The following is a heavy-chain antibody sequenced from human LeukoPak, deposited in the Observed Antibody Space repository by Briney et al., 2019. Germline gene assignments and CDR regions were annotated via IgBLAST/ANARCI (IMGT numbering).Heavy chain of an antibody. CDR2: INPNDGDT. Sequence: ASVKVSCKAFGYTFTNYYMHWVRQAPGQGFEWMGWINPNDGDTNYAQKFQGRVTMTRDTSISTAHMEVSRLRSDDTAVYYCARANFLYCSSSTCLFDYWGRGTLVTVSS. CDR1: GYTFTNYY. V-gene: IGHV1-2*02. J-gene: IGHJ4*02. D-gene: IGHD2-2*01. CDR3: ARANFLYCSSSTCLFDY.